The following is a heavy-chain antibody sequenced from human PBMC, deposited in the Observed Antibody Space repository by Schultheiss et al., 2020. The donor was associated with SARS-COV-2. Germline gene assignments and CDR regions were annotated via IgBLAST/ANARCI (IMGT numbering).Heavy chain of an antibody. CDR3: ARDPLYCSGGSCYWAPYYYYGMDV. J-gene: IGHJ6*02. CDR1: GFTFSSYS. D-gene: IGHD2-15*01. Sequence: GGSLRLSCAASGFTFSSYSMNWVRQAPGKGLEWVSYISSSSSTIYYADSVKGRFTISRDNAKNSLYLQMNSLRAEDTAVYYCARDPLYCSGGSCYWAPYYYYGMDVWGQGTTVTVSS. V-gene: IGHV3-48*01. CDR2: ISSSSSTI.